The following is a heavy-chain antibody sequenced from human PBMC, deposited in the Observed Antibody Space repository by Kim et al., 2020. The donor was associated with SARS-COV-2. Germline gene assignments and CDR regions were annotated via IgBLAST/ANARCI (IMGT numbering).Heavy chain of an antibody. CDR1: GFTFSSYE. D-gene: IGHD5-18*01. V-gene: IGHV3-48*03. J-gene: IGHJ5*02. CDR2: ISSDGSNI. CDR3: ARGRGYSYANNCFDP. Sequence: GGSLRLSCAASGFTFSSYEMNWVRQAPGKGLEWVSYISSDGSNIYYADSVKGRFTISRDNAKKTLYLQMNSLRAEDTAVYYCARGRGYSYANNCFDPWGEGPLLRVSS.